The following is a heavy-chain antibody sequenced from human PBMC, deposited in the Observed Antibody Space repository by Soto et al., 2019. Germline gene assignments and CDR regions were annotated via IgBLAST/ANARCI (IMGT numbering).Heavy chain of an antibody. CDR2: INHSGST. D-gene: IGHD7-27*01. CDR3: ARNWGWAFDI. V-gene: IGHV4-34*01. CDR1: GGSFSGYY. Sequence: QVQLQQWGAGLLKPSETLSLTCAVYGGSFSGYYWSWIRQPPGKGLEWIGEINHSGSTNYNPSLKSRVTISVDTSKHQFSLKLSSVTAADTAVYYCARNWGWAFDIWGQGTMVTVSS. J-gene: IGHJ3*02.